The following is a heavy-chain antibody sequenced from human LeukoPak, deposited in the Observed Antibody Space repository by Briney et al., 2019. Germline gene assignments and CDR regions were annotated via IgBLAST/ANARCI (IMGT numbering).Heavy chain of an antibody. CDR2: IYTSGST. Sequence: SETLSLTCTVSGGSISSGSYYWSWIRQPAGKGLEWIGRIYTSGSTNYNPSLKSRVTISVDTSKNQFSLKLSSVTAADTAVYYCARDAVAAGADNWFDPWGQGTLVTVSS. J-gene: IGHJ5*02. V-gene: IGHV4-61*02. CDR1: GGSISSGSYY. CDR3: ARDAVAAGADNWFDP. D-gene: IGHD6-13*01.